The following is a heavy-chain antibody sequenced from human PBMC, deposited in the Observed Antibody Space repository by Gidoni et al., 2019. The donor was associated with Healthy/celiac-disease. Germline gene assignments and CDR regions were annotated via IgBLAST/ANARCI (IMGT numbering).Heavy chain of an antibody. CDR3: ASFSFKNGFDY. CDR2: IYHRGST. D-gene: IGHD2-8*01. Sequence: QVQLQESGPGLVKPSETLSLTCAVSGYSISSGYYWGWIRQPPGKGLEWIGSIYHRGSTYYNPSLKSRVTISVDTSKNQFSLKLSSVTAADTAVYYCASFSFKNGFDYWGQGTLVTVSS. V-gene: IGHV4-38-2*01. CDR1: GYSISSGYY. J-gene: IGHJ4*02.